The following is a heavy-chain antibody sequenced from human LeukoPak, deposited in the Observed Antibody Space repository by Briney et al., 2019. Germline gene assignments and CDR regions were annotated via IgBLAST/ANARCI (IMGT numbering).Heavy chain of an antibody. CDR3: ARDIATVQHQD. Sequence: ASVKVSCKASGYTFTNYGISWVRQAPGQGLEWVGWISAYSGNTNYVQKFQGRVTMTTDTSTSTAYMGLRSLTSDDTAVYYCARDIATVQHQDWGQGTLVTVSS. CDR2: ISAYSGNT. V-gene: IGHV1-18*01. J-gene: IGHJ4*02. D-gene: IGHD1-1*01. CDR1: GYTFTNYG.